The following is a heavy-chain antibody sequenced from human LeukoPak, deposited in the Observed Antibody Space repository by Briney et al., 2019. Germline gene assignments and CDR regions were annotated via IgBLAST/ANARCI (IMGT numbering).Heavy chain of an antibody. CDR3: ARIPRTWLRFPYFDY. CDR1: AFTFSNYT. V-gene: IGHV3-30-3*01. CDR2: ISYDGSNK. D-gene: IGHD5-12*01. Sequence: GGSLRLSCAASAFTFSNYTMHWVRQAPGKGLEWVAVISYDGSNKYYADSVKGRSTISRDNSKNTLYLQMNSLRGEDTAVYYCARIPRTWLRFPYFDYWGQGTLVTVSS. J-gene: IGHJ4*02.